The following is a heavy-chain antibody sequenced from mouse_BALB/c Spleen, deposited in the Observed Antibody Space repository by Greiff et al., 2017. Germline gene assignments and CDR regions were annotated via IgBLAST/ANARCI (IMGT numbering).Heavy chain of an antibody. CDR3: ARSMITTPWFAY. Sequence: QLQQSGAELMKPGASVKISCKATGYTFSSYWIEWVKQRPGHGLEWIGEILPGSGSTNYNEKFKGKATLTADKSSSTAYMQLSSLTSEDSAVYFCARSMITTPWFAYWGQGTLVTVSA. CDR2: ILPGSGST. J-gene: IGHJ3*01. V-gene: IGHV1-9*01. D-gene: IGHD2-4*01. CDR1: GYTFSSYW.